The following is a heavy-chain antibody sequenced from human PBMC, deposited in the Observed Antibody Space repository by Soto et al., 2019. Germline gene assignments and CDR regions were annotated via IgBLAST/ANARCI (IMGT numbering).Heavy chain of an antibody. D-gene: IGHD3-22*01. Sequence: PGGSLRLSCTASGFTFGDYAMSWFRQAPGKGLEWVGFIRSKAYGGTTEYAASVKGRFTISRDDSKSIAYLQMNSLKTEDTAVYYCTSGTGSGYHPLYYYYGMDVWGQGTTVTVSS. CDR3: TSGTGSGYHPLYYYYGMDV. CDR2: IRSKAYGGTT. CDR1: GFTFGDYA. V-gene: IGHV3-49*03. J-gene: IGHJ6*02.